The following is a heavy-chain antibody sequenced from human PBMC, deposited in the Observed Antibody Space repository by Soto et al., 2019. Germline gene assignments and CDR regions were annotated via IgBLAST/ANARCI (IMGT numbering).Heavy chain of an antibody. CDR1: GYTLTELS. CDR2: FDPEDGET. Sequence: ASVKVSCKVSGYTLTELSMHWVRQAPGKGLEWMGGFDPEDGETIYAQKFQGRVTMTEDKSTDTAYMELSSLRSEDTAVYYCATYRSGRINYYYYYMDVWGKGTTVTVSS. D-gene: IGHD2-15*01. CDR3: ATYRSGRINYYYYYMDV. V-gene: IGHV1-24*01. J-gene: IGHJ6*03.